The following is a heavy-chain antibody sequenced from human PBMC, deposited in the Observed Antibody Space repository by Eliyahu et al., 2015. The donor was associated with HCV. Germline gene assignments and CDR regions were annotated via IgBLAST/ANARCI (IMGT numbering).Heavy chain of an antibody. J-gene: IGHJ4*02. CDR3: AREGVDTAMIRTLSFEY. V-gene: IGHV3-23*01. D-gene: IGHD5-18*01. CDR2: ITGAGTTT. Sequence: EVQLLESGGDFVQPGGSLRLSCAAXGFTFWTYVMHWVRQXXGKGLEWVATITGAGTTTYYADSVKGRFTVSRDNSKNTLFLQMSSLRAEDTAVYYCAREGVDTAMIRTLSFEYWGQGTLATVSS. CDR1: GFTFWTYV.